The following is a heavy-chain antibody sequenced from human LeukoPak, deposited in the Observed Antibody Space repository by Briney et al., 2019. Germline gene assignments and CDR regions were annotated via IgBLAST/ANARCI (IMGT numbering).Heavy chain of an antibody. CDR3: AKDKVPAASLFDY. J-gene: IGHJ4*02. CDR1: GFTFSSYG. V-gene: IGHV3-33*06. CDR2: IWYDGSNK. Sequence: GGSLRLSCAASGFTFSSYGMHWVRQAPGKGVEWVAVIWYDGSNKYYADSVKGRFTISRDNSKNTLYLQMNSLRAEDTAVYYCAKDKVPAASLFDYWGQGTLVTVSS. D-gene: IGHD2-2*01.